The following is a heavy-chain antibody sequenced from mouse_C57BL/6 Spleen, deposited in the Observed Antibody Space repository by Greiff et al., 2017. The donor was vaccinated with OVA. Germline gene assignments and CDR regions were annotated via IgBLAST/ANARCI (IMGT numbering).Heavy chain of an antibody. V-gene: IGHV5-16*01. Sequence: EVQVVESEGGLVQPGSSMKLSCTASGFTFSDYYMAWVRQVPEKGLEWVANINYDGSSTYYLDSLKSRFIISRDNAKNILYLQMSSLKSEDTATYYCARNLGGHYFDDWGQGTTLTVSS. CDR1: GFTFSDYY. J-gene: IGHJ2*01. D-gene: IGHD4-1*01. CDR3: ARNLGGHYFDD. CDR2: INYDGSST.